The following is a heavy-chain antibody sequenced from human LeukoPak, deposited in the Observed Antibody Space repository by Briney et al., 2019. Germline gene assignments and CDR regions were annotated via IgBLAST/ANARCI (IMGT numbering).Heavy chain of an antibody. V-gene: IGHV3-53*01. CDR1: GFTVSSNY. CDR2: IYSGGST. J-gene: IGHJ4*02. D-gene: IGHD6-13*01. Sequence: GGSLRLSCAASGFTVSSNYMSWVRQAPGKGLEWVSVIYSGGSTYYADSVKGRFTISRDNAKNSLYLQMNSLRAEDTALYYCARDPLLIAAAGTGSDWGQGTLVTVSS. CDR3: ARDPLLIAAAGTGSD.